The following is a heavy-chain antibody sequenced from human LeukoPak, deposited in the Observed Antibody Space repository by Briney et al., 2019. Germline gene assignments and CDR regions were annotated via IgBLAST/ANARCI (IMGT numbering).Heavy chain of an antibody. Sequence: SVKVCCKASGGTFSSYAISWVRQAPGQGLEWMGGIIPIFGTANYAQKFQGRVTITADESTSTAYMELSSLRSEDTAVYYCARSPRAMAIFDYWGQGTLVTVSS. J-gene: IGHJ4*02. D-gene: IGHD5-18*01. CDR2: IIPIFGTA. CDR1: GGTFSSYA. V-gene: IGHV1-69*13. CDR3: ARSPRAMAIFDY.